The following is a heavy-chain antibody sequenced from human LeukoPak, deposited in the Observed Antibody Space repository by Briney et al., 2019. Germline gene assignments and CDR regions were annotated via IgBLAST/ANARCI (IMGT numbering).Heavy chain of an antibody. J-gene: IGHJ4*02. V-gene: IGHV3-23*01. CDR3: AKESPYRAPTRTYYFDY. Sequence: GGSLRLSCAASGFTFSSYSMNWVCQAPGKGLEWVSAISGSDGRLFYADSVKGRFTISRDNSKNTLHLQMNSLRAEDTAVYYCAKESPYRAPTRTYYFDYWGQGTLVTVSS. CDR1: GFTFSSYS. D-gene: IGHD1-14*01. CDR2: ISGSDGRL.